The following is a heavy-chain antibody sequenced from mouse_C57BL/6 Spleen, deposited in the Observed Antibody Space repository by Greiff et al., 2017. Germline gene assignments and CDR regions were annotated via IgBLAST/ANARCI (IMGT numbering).Heavy chain of an antibody. D-gene: IGHD1-1*01. Sequence: EVKLLQSGPGLVKPSPSLSLTCSATGYSIPSGYYWYWIRQFPGNKLECMGYIRYDGSNNYNPSLKNRISITRDTSTNQSFLKLNYVTTEDSATYYCARGGSSSWYAYWGQGTLVTVSA. V-gene: IGHV3-6*01. CDR1: GYSIPSGYY. CDR2: IRYDGSN. CDR3: ARGGSSSWYAY. J-gene: IGHJ3*01.